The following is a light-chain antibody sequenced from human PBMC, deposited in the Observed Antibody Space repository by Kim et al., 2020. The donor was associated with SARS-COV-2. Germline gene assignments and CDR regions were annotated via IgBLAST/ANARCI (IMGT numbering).Light chain of an antibody. V-gene: IGLV6-57*02. CDR2: EDN. J-gene: IGLJ2*01. Sequence: NFMLTQPHSVSESPGKTVTIYCTGSSGSIASNYVQWYQQRPGSAPTTVIYEDNQRPSGVPDRFSGSIDSSSNSASLTISGLKTEDEADYYCQSYDSSNVVFGGGTQLTVL. CDR1: SGSIASNY. CDR3: QSYDSSNVV.